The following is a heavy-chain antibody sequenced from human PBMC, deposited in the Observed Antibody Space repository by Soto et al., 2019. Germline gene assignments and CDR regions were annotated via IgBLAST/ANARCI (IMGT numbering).Heavy chain of an antibody. CDR3: ARDWTEQWLVPYYFDY. CDR2: ISAYNGNT. V-gene: IGHV1-18*01. CDR1: GYTFTSYG. D-gene: IGHD6-19*01. J-gene: IGHJ4*02. Sequence: ASVKVSCKASGYTFTSYGISWVRQAPGQGLEWMGWISAYNGNTNYAQKLQGRVTMTTDTSTSTAYMELRSLRSDDTAVYYCARDWTEQWLVPYYFDYWGQGTLVTVSS.